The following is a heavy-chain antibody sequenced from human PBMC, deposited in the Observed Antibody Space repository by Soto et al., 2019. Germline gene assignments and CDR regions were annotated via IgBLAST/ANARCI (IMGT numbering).Heavy chain of an antibody. CDR2: ITSGGGT. J-gene: IGHJ4*02. Sequence: SLRLSCAASGFTLSNYAMSWVRQAPGKGLEWVTGITSGGGTYYTESVRGRFTISRDTSKNTVFVQMNSLRAEDTAIYYCAKGYGSGSYPDFDYWGQGTLVTVSS. CDR1: GFTLSNYA. V-gene: IGHV3-23*01. CDR3: AKGYGSGSYPDFDY. D-gene: IGHD3-10*01.